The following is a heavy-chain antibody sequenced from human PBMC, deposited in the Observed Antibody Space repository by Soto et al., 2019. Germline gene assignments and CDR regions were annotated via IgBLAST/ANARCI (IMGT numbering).Heavy chain of an antibody. Sequence: ASVKVSCKASGYTSTGYYMHWVRQAPGQGLEWMGWINPSSGGTNYAQKFQGWVTMTRDTSISTAYMELSRLRSDDTAVYYCARECSSTSCYGFDYWGQGTLVTVSS. CDR2: INPSSGGT. V-gene: IGHV1-2*04. CDR1: GYTSTGYY. J-gene: IGHJ4*02. D-gene: IGHD2-2*01. CDR3: ARECSSTSCYGFDY.